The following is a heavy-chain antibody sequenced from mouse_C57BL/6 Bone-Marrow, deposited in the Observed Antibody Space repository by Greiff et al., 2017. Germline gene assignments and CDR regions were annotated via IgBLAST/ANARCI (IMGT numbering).Heavy chain of an antibody. V-gene: IGHV5-6*01. CDR3: ARRSNHGFAY. J-gene: IGHJ3*01. D-gene: IGHD2-5*01. CDR2: ISSGGSYT. CDR1: GFTFSSYG. Sequence: VQLKESGGDLVKPGGSLKLSCAASGFTFSSYGMSWVRQTPDKRLEWVATISSGGSYTYYPDSVKGRFTISRDNAKNTLYLQMSSLKSEDTAMYYCARRSNHGFAYWGQGTLVTVSA.